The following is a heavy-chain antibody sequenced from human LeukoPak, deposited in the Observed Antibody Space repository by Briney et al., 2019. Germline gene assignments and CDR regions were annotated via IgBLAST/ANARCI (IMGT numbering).Heavy chain of an antibody. CDR3: AREWWHARYYYGMDV. CDR1: GGSISSYY. Sequence: SETLSLTCTVSGGSISSYYWSWIRQPPGKGLEWIGYIYNSGSTNYNPSLKSRVTISVDTSKNQFSLKLSSVTAADTAVYYCAREWWHARYYYGMDVWGQGTTVTVSS. D-gene: IGHD2-15*01. J-gene: IGHJ6*02. V-gene: IGHV4-59*01. CDR2: IYNSGST.